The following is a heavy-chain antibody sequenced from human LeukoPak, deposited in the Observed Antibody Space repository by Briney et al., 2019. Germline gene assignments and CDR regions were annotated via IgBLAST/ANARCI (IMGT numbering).Heavy chain of an antibody. Sequence: SETLSLTRTVSGGSISSYYWSWIRQPAGKGLEWIGRIYTSGSTNYNPSLKSRVTISVDKSKNQFSLKLSSVTAADTAVYYWARMGRGSSWLLFALWRRGTLVTVSS. CDR2: IYTSGST. V-gene: IGHV4-4*07. D-gene: IGHD6-13*01. CDR3: ARMGRGSSWLLFAL. CDR1: GGSISSYY. J-gene: IGHJ2*01.